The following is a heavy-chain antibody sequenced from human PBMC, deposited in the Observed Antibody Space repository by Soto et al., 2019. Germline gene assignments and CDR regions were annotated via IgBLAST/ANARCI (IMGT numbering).Heavy chain of an antibody. J-gene: IGHJ4*02. CDR1: EVTFINYA. CDR3: VRDMQLWRLDS. Sequence: PGGSLRHSCAASEVTFINYAMSWVRQAPGKGLVWVSRINTGGSVTNYADSVKGRFTISRDNAKNTLYLHMNSLRAEDTAVYYCVRDMQLWRLDSWGQGPLVTVSS. CDR2: INTGGSVT. D-gene: IGHD2-21*01. V-gene: IGHV3-74*01.